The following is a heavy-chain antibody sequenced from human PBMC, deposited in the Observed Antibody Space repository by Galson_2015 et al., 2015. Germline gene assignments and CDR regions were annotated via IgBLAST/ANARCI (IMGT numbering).Heavy chain of an antibody. Sequence: QSGAEVKKPGESLKISCKSSGYSFATYWIAWVRQMPGKGPGWMGVFYPDDSDIRYNPSFRGHVTLSVDKSINTAYLQWSSLKASDTAMYYCARKDHGTGSLDVWGQGTTVTVSS. CDR2: FYPDDSDI. D-gene: IGHD3-10*01. CDR3: ARKDHGTGSLDV. J-gene: IGHJ6*02. V-gene: IGHV5-51*01. CDR1: GYSFATYW.